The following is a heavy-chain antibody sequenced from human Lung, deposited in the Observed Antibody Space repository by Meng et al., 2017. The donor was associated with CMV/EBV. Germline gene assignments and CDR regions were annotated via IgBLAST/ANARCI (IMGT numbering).Heavy chain of an antibody. J-gene: IGHJ5*02. D-gene: IGHD2-2*01. CDR3: ARDPGGYCRNTNCPRWFDP. Sequence: SXTLSLTCTVSGGSISSGDYYWSWIRQHPGKGLEWIGYIYYSGNTYYSPSLKSRVTVSVDTSKNQFSLKLSSVTAADTAVYYCARDPGGYCRNTNCPRWFDPWGQGXLVTVSS. CDR2: IYYSGNT. CDR1: GGSISSGDYY. V-gene: IGHV4-31*03.